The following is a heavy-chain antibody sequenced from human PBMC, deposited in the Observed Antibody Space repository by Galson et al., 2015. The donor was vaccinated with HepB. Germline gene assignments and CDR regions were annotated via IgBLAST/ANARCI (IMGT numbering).Heavy chain of an antibody. Sequence: SLRLSCAASGFSLSSYDMNWVRQTPGKGLEWVSRISDSGAKTYYADSVKGRFTISRDNSKNTLYVQMNSLRVDDTAIYYCTRWGSGNYDDYWGQGTLVTVSS. D-gene: IGHD6-19*01. CDR1: GFSLSSYD. CDR2: ISDSGAKT. J-gene: IGHJ4*02. CDR3: TRWGSGNYDDY. V-gene: IGHV3-23*01.